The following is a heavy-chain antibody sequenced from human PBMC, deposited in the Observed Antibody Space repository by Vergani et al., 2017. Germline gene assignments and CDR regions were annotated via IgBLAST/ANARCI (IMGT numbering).Heavy chain of an antibody. J-gene: IGHJ3*02. Sequence: VQLVQSGAEVKKPGASVKVSCKASGYTFTSYWIGWVRQMPGKGLEWMGIIYPGDSDTRYSPSFQGQVTISADKSISTAYLQWSSLKASDTAMYYCARSTPSDAFDIWGQGTMVTVSS. CDR2: IYPGDSDT. CDR1: GYTFTSYW. V-gene: IGHV5-51*01. CDR3: ARSTPSDAFDI. D-gene: IGHD1-1*01.